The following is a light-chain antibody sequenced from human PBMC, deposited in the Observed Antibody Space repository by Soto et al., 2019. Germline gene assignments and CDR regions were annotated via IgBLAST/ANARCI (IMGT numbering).Light chain of an antibody. V-gene: IGKV1D-16*01. CDR2: AAS. CDR1: QDISIW. J-gene: IGKJ2*01. CDR3: QQYNTFPYT. Sequence: DIQMTQSPSSLSASVGDSITITCRASQDISIWLAWYQQKPEEAPKSLMYAASSLQSGVPSRFSGSGSGTDFTLTISRLQPEDFATYYCQQYNTFPYTFGQGTKLEMK.